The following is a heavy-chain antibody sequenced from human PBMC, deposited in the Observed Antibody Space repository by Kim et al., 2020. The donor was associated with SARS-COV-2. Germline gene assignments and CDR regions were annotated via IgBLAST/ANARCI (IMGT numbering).Heavy chain of an antibody. J-gene: IGHJ6*02. CDR1: GFTFSSYS. CDR2: ISSSSYYI. CDR3: ARDPRVRANFYGMDG. Sequence: GGSLRLSCAASGFTFSSYSMNWVRQAPGKGLEWVSSISSSSYYIYYADSVRGRFTISRDNARNSLYLQMDSLRAEDTAVYYCARDPRVRANFYGMDGWGQGTPVTVSS. V-gene: IGHV3-21*01.